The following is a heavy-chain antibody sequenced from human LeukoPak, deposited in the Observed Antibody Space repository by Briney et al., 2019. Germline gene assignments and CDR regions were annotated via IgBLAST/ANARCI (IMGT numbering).Heavy chain of an antibody. Sequence: SVKVSCKASGGTFSDYVISWVRQAPGQGLNWMGGISPLLGASKHTQNFHDRVTITADESTSTAYMELRSLRSDDTAAYYCARDRDSGSYYGSGYWGQGTLVTVSS. D-gene: IGHD1-26*01. CDR2: ISPLLGAS. CDR1: GGTFSDYV. CDR3: ARDRDSGSYYGSGY. V-gene: IGHV1-69*13. J-gene: IGHJ4*02.